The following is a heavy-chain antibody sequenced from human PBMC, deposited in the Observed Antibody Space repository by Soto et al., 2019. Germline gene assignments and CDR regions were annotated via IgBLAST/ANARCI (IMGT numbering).Heavy chain of an antibody. V-gene: IGHV3-33*01. J-gene: IGHJ5*02. Sequence: PGGSLRLSCAASGFTFSSYGMHWVRQAPGKGLEWVAVIWYDGSNKYYADSVKGRFTISRDNSKNTLYLQMNSLRAEDTAVYYCARDSITMVRGVTYNWFNPWGQGTLVTVSS. CDR3: ARDSITMVRGVTYNWFNP. D-gene: IGHD3-10*01. CDR1: GFTFSSYG. CDR2: IWYDGSNK.